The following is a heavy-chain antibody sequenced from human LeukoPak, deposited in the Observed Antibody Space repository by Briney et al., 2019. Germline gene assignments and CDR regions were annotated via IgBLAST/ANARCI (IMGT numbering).Heavy chain of an antibody. CDR1: GYTFTSYG. CDR2: ISAYNGNT. CDR3: ARDVMAGTGDY. J-gene: IGHJ4*02. D-gene: IGHD6-19*01. Sequence: ASVKVSCKASGYTFTSYGISWVRQAPGQGLEWMGWISAYNGNTNYAQKLQGRVTITADESTSTAYMELSSLRSEDTAVYYCARDVMAGTGDYWGQGTLVTVSS. V-gene: IGHV1-18*01.